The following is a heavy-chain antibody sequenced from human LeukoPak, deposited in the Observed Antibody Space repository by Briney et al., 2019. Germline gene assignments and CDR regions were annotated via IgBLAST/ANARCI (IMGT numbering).Heavy chain of an antibody. V-gene: IGHV4-4*07. J-gene: IGHJ4*02. Sequence: SETLSLTCTVSGGSIRSYYWICIRQPAGKGLEWIGRIYTSGSTNYNPSRKSRVTMSVDTSKNQFSLKLSSVTAADTAVYYCARENYGMVITTAYDYWGQGTLVTVSS. CDR1: GGSIRSYY. CDR3: ARENYGMVITTAYDY. CDR2: IYTSGST. D-gene: IGHD3-22*01.